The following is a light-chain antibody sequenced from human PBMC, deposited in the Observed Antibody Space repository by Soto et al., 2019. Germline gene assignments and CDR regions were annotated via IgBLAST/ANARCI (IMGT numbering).Light chain of an antibody. CDR2: GAS. J-gene: IGKJ1*01. CDR1: QSVSSNH. CDR3: QQYSSSRT. Sequence: IVLTRCPGTLSLSPGERSTLFCRASQSVSSNHLAWYQQKPGQAPTLLISGASSRATGIPVRFSGSGSDTDFTLTITRLEPEDFAVYYCQQYSSSRTFGQGTKVDIK. V-gene: IGKV3-20*01.